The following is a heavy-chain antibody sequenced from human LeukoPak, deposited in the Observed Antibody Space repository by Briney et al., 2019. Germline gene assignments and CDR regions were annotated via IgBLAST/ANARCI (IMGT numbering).Heavy chain of an antibody. J-gene: IGHJ4*02. V-gene: IGHV3-23*01. CDR3: AKVEKVAGRYYFDY. CDR2: ISGSGGST. Sequence: AGGSLRLSCAASGSTFSSYAMSWVRQAPGKGLEWVSAISGSGGSTYYADSVKGRFTISRDNSKNTLYLQMNSLRAEDTAVYYCAKVEKVAGRYYFDYWGQGTLVTVSS. D-gene: IGHD6-19*01. CDR1: GSTFSSYA.